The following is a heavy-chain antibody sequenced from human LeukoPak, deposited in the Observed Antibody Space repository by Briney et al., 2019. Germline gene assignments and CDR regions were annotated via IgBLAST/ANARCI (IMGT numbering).Heavy chain of an antibody. CDR3: ARDVDYGSGSALGY. D-gene: IGHD3-10*01. CDR2: IYYSGST. J-gene: IGHJ4*02. Sequence: PSETLSLTCTVSGGSISSYYWSWIRQPPGKGLEWIGYIYYSGSTYYNPSLKSRVTISVDTSKNQFSLKLSSVTAADTAVYYCARDVDYGSGSALGYWGQGTLVTVSS. CDR1: GGSISSYY. V-gene: IGHV4-59*12.